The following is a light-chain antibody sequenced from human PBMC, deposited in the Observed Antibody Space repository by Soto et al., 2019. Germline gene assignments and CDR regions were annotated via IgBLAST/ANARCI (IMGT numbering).Light chain of an antibody. CDR2: DVS. Sequence: QSVLTQPRSVCGSPGQSVTISCSGTSSDVGGYNYVSWYQQHPGKAPKLMIYDVSKRPSGVPDRFSGYKSGNTASLTISGLQAEDEADYYCCSYAGSRYVFGTGTKVTVL. V-gene: IGLV2-11*01. CDR3: CSYAGSRYV. J-gene: IGLJ1*01. CDR1: SSDVGGYNY.